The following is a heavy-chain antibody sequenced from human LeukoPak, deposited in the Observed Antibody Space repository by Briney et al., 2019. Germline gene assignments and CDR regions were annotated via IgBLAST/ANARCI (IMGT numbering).Heavy chain of an antibody. CDR1: GYTFIDYY. CDR3: ASLGGVAAASRLGAFDI. CDR2: INPNSGGT. D-gene: IGHD6-13*01. Sequence: ASVKVSCKASGYTFIDYYIHWVRQAPGQGLEWMGRINPNSGGTNYAQKFQGRVTMTRDTSISTAYMELSRLRSDDTAVYYCASLGGVAAASRLGAFDIWGQGTMVTVSS. V-gene: IGHV1-2*06. J-gene: IGHJ3*02.